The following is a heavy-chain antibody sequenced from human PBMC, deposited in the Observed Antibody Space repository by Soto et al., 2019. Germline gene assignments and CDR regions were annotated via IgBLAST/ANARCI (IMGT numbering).Heavy chain of an antibody. J-gene: IGHJ5*02. CDR2: IYPSGST. CDR1: GGSISSYY. Sequence: QVQLQESGPGLVKPSETLSLTCTVSGGSISSYYWSWIRQPAGKRLEWIGRIYPSGSTNYNPSLKSRVTMSIGTSKNQFSLKLTSVTAADTAVYFCARGGYYYGSGSPTNWFDPWGQGTLVTVSS. V-gene: IGHV4-4*07. D-gene: IGHD3-10*01. CDR3: ARGGYYYGSGSPTNWFDP.